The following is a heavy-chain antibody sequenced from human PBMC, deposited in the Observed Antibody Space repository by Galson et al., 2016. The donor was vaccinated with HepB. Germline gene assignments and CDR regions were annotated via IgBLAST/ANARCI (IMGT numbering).Heavy chain of an antibody. CDR2: ISWNSGRI. J-gene: IGHJ5*01. CDR3: VRDMRRGYGDYADWFDF. CDR1: GFTFDDYA. V-gene: IGHV3-9*01. D-gene: IGHD4-17*01. Sequence: SLRLSCAVSGFTFDDYAMHWVRQAPGKGLEWVSGISWNSGRIGYVDSVKGRFNISRDNAKNSLYLQMNSLRPEETAFYFCVRDMRRGYGDYADWFDFWGQGTPVIVSS.